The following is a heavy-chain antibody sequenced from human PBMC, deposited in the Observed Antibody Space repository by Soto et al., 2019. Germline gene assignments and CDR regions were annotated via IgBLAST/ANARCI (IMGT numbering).Heavy chain of an antibody. V-gene: IGHV3-23*01. CDR3: VKGSASTRPYYFDY. J-gene: IGHJ4*02. CDR1: GFAFDYHV. D-gene: IGHD6-6*01. Sequence: GGSLRLSCAASGFAFDYHVMSWVRQAPGKGLDWVSAITVSGGDTYYADSVKGRFTISRDNSKNTLYLEVNSLRDEDTAVYYCVKGSASTRPYYFDYWGQGTLVTVSS. CDR2: ITVSGGDT.